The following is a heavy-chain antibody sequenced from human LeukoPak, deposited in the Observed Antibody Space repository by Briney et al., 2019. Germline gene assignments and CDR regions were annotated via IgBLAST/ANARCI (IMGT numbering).Heavy chain of an antibody. V-gene: IGHV3-48*03. CDR3: ARDSLVRGVTTPGVDP. Sequence: PGGSLRLSCAASGFTFSSYEMNWVRQAPGKGLEWVSYTSSTGGAKHYADSVKGRFTISRDNAKNSLYLQMNTLRAEDTAVYYCARDSLVRGVTTPGVDPWGQGTLVAVSS. CDR2: TSSTGGAK. CDR1: GFTFSSYE. J-gene: IGHJ5*02. D-gene: IGHD3-10*01.